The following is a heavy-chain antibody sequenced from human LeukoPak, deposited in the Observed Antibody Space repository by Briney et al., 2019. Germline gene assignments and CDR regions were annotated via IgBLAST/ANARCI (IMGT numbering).Heavy chain of an antibody. CDR3: AREDDDYSYYFDY. J-gene: IGHJ4*02. CDR1: GFTFSSYA. D-gene: IGHD4-11*01. CDR2: ISYDGSNK. V-gene: IGHV3-30-3*01. Sequence: GRSLRLSCAASGFTFSSYAMHWVRQAPGKGLEWVAVISYDGSNKYYADSVKGRFTISRDNSKNTLYLQMNSLRAEDTAVYYCAREDDDYSYYFDYWGQGTLVTVSS.